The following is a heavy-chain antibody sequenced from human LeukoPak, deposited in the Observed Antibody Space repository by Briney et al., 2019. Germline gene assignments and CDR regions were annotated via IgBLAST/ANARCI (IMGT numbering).Heavy chain of an antibody. V-gene: IGHV3-21*04. Sequence: GGSLRLSCAASGFTFDSFSINWVRQAPGKGLEWVASISSSSTYIYYGGSVEGRFTISRDNAKNLVYLEMNSLRAEDTAVYYCARVPGEMGATLAYLDYWGQGTLVFVSS. D-gene: IGHD1-26*01. J-gene: IGHJ4*02. CDR2: ISSSSTYI. CDR1: GFTFDSFS. CDR3: ARVPGEMGATLAYLDY.